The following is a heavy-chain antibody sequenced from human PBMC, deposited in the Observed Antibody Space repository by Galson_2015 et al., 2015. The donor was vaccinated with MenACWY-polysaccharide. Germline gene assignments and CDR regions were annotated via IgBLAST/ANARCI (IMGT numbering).Heavy chain of an antibody. CDR2: IKKDGSEK. J-gene: IGHJ6*02. V-gene: IGHV3-7*01. CDR3: ARGYYGMDV. Sequence: SLRLSCAGSGFTFSSYWMTWVRQAPGKGLEWVANIKKDGSEKYYVDSVKGRFTISRDNSKNSLYLQMHSLRAEDTAVYSCARGYYGMDVWGQGTTVTVSS. CDR1: GFTFSSYW.